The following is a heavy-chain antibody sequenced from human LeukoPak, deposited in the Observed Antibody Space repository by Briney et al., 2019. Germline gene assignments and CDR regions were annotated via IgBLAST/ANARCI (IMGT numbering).Heavy chain of an antibody. Sequence: SETLSLTCTVSGGSISSYYWSWIRQPPGKGLEWMGSIYNSGSTNYNASLKSQVSMSVDTSKNQFSLKLSSVTAADTAVFYCARENSGSYREFDYWGQGTLVTVSS. J-gene: IGHJ4*02. D-gene: IGHD1-26*01. CDR3: ARENSGSYREFDY. CDR1: GGSISSYY. CDR2: IYNSGST. V-gene: IGHV4-4*07.